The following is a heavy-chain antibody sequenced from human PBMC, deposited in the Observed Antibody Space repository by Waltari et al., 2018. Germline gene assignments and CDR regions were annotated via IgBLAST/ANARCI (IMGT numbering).Heavy chain of an antibody. CDR3: AKDLLPTGVFDY. CDR2: ASDSGGSS. V-gene: IGHV3-23*01. CDR1: GFSFSNYA. J-gene: IGHJ4*02. Sequence: EVQLLESGGGLVQPGGSLRPSCAAAGFSFSNYAMSWVRQVPGKGLEWVSAASDSGGSSYYADSVKGRFTISRDNSKNMLYLQMKYLSAEDTALYYCAKDLLPTGVFDYWGQGALVTVSS. D-gene: IGHD3-10*01.